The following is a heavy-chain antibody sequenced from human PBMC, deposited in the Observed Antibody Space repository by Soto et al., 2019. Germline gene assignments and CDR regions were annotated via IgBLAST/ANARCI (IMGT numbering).Heavy chain of an antibody. CDR3: ARARITIFSSRVRAPNWFDP. CDR1: GYTFSDFY. CDR2: SNPNSGGT. D-gene: IGHD3-3*01. Sequence: ASVKVSCKSSGYTFSDFYIHWVRQAPGQGLERMGGSNPNSGGTNYAQKFQGRVTMTRDTSISTAYMELSRLRSDDTAVYYCARARITIFSSRVRAPNWFDPWGQGTLVTVSS. J-gene: IGHJ5*02. V-gene: IGHV1-2*02.